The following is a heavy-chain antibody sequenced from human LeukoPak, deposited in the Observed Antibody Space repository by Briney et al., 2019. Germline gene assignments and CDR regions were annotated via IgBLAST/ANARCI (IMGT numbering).Heavy chain of an antibody. CDR1: GGSLSGYY. V-gene: IGHV4-34*01. Sequence: SETLSLTCAVYGGSLSGYYWSWIRQPPGKGLEWIGEINHSGSTNYNPSLKSRVTISVDTSKNQFSLKLSSVTAADTAVYYCARGRDFDLWGRGTLVTVSS. CDR2: INHSGST. CDR3: ARGRDFDL. J-gene: IGHJ2*01.